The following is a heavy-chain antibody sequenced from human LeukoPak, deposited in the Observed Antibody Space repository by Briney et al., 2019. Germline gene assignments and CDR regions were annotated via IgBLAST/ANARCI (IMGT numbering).Heavy chain of an antibody. J-gene: IGHJ4*02. CDR3: VRHDSFIPF. D-gene: IGHD2-21*01. Sequence: GGSLRLSCAASGFTFTNYAMTWVRQAPGKGLEWVSSISDTYATTYYTDSAKGRCTISRDNSKNTVSLQLNNLRAEDTAVYFCVRHDSFIPFWGQGTLVTVSS. CDR1: GFTFTNYA. CDR2: ISDTYATT. V-gene: IGHV3-23*01.